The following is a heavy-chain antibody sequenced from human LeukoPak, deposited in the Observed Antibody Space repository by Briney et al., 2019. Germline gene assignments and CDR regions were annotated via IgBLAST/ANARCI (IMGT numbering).Heavy chain of an antibody. Sequence: SVKVSCKASGGTFSRYAISWVRQAPGQGLEWMGGIIPIFGTANYAQKFQGRVTITADESTSTAYMELSSLRSEDTAVYYCTILQRAHYYGMDVWGQGTTVTVSS. CDR1: GGTFSRYA. J-gene: IGHJ6*02. CDR2: IIPIFGTA. CDR3: TILQRAHYYGMDV. V-gene: IGHV1-69*13.